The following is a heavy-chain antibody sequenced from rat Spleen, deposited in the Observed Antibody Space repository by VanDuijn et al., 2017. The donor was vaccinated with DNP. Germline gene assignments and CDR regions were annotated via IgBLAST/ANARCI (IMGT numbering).Heavy chain of an antibody. CDR3: ARSRGDYTLDA. J-gene: IGHJ4*01. V-gene: IGHV2-27*01. CDR2: IQNGGNT. Sequence: QVQLKESGPGLVQPSQTLSLTCTVSGFSLTSYDVHWVRQPPGKGLEWMGRIQNGGNTDYNLPLKSRLSISRDTSKSQVFLKMNSVQTEDTAMYFCARSRGDYTLDAWGQGTSVTVSS. D-gene: IGHD1-2*01. CDR1: GFSLTSYD.